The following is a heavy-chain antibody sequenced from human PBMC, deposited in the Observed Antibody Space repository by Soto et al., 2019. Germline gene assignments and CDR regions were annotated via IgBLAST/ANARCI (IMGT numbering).Heavy chain of an antibody. V-gene: IGHV3-23*01. Sequence: GGSLRLSCAASGFTFSSYAMSWVRQAPGKGLEWVAAISGSGGSTYYADSGKGSLTISRDNSKNTLYLQMNSLRAEDTAVYYCATSFVRDYYYSYGMDVWGQGTTVTVSS. CDR1: GFTFSSYA. CDR3: ATSFVRDYYYSYGMDV. CDR2: ISGSGGST. J-gene: IGHJ6*02.